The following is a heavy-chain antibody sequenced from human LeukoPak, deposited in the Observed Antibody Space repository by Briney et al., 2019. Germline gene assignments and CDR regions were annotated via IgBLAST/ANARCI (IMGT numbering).Heavy chain of an antibody. CDR1: GFTFSSYA. CDR2: LRGNGDT. Sequence: GGSLRLSCAASGFTFSSYAMSWVREAPARGLEWVSSLRGNGDTFYADSVKGRFTLSRDESRNTVYLQLNNLRVEDTAVYYCARGYSSGWYTDYWGQGTLVTVSS. CDR3: ARGYSSGWYTDY. J-gene: IGHJ4*02. V-gene: IGHV3-23*01. D-gene: IGHD6-19*01.